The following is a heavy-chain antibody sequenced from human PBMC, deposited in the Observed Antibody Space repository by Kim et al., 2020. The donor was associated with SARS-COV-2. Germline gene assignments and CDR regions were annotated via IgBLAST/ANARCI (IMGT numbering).Heavy chain of an antibody. V-gene: IGHV1-46*01. J-gene: IGHJ4*02. Sequence: ASVKVSCKASGYTFTSYYMHWVRQAPGQGLEWMGIINPSGGSTSYAQKFQGRVTMTRDTSTSTVYMELSSLRSEDTAVYYCARDQEGSSWYERHFDYWGQGTLVTVSS. D-gene: IGHD6-13*01. CDR2: INPSGGST. CDR3: ARDQEGSSWYERHFDY. CDR1: GYTFTSYY.